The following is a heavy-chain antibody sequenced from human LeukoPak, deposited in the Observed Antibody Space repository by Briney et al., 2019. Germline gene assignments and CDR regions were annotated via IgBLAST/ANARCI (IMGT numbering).Heavy chain of an antibody. CDR3: SRTGDSTGYVFYFDY. D-gene: IGHD5-12*01. V-gene: IGHV3-74*01. Sequence: SGGSLRLSCAASGFTFSTYSMNWLRQAPGKGLVWVSRINDDGSSISYADSVKGRFTISRDNAKNTLYLQMNSLRAEDTAVYYCSRTGDSTGYVFYFDYWGQGTLVTVSS. CDR1: GFTFSTYS. CDR2: INDDGSSI. J-gene: IGHJ4*02.